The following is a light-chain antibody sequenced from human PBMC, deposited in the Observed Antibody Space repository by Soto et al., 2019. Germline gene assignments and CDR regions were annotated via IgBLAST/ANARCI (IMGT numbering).Light chain of an antibody. CDR2: TAS. CDR1: QSISDN. Sequence: ETVMTQTPATLSLSPGERATLSCRASQSISDNLAWYQQKPGQAPRLIIYTASIRATGIPARFSGSGSGTEFTLTISSLQSEDSAFYYCQQYNDWPPWTFGQGTNVEIK. V-gene: IGKV3-15*01. J-gene: IGKJ1*01. CDR3: QQYNDWPPWT.